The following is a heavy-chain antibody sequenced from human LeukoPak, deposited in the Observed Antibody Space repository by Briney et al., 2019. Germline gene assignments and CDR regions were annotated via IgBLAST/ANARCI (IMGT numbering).Heavy chain of an antibody. J-gene: IGHJ4*02. V-gene: IGHV3-7*03. Sequence: GGSLRLSCAASGFTFSSYWMTWVRQAPGKGLEWVANINEDGSEIYYVDSLKGRFTISRDNAKNSLYLQMNSLRVEDTALYYCARDADTAMVTGRFDKWGQGTLVTVSS. D-gene: IGHD5-18*01. CDR3: ARDADTAMVTGRFDK. CDR2: INEDGSEI. CDR1: GFTFSSYW.